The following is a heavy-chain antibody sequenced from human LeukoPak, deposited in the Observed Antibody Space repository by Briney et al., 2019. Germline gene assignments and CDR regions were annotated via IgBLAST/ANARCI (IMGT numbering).Heavy chain of an antibody. D-gene: IGHD4-23*01. J-gene: IGHJ4*02. CDR2: ISGSGGST. CDR3: ASAPYGGGYFDY. CDR1: GFTFSSYA. Sequence: GGSLRLSCAASGFTFSSYAMSWVRQAPGKGLEWVSAISGSGGSTYYADSVKGRFTISRDNSKNTLYLQMNSLRAEDTAVYYCASAPYGGGYFDYWGQGTLVTVSS. V-gene: IGHV3-23*01.